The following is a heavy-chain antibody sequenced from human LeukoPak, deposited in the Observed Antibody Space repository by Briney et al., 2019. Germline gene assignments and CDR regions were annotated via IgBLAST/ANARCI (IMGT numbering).Heavy chain of an antibody. J-gene: IGHJ4*02. V-gene: IGHV4-61*02. CDR1: GGSISSGSYY. D-gene: IGHD2-15*01. Sequence: SETLSLTCTVSGGSISSGSYYWSWIRQPAGKGLEWIGRIYTSGSTNYNPSLKSRVTISVDTSKNQFSLKLSSVTAADTAVYYCARGSCSGGSCYPTFDYWGQGTLVTVSS. CDR3: ARGSCSGGSCYPTFDY. CDR2: IYTSGST.